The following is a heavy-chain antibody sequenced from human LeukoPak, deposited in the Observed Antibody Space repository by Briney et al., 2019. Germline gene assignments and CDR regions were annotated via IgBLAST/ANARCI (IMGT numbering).Heavy chain of an antibody. Sequence: SQTLSLTCTVSGAGGSISSGGYYWGWIRQHPGKGLEWIGYIYYSGTIYYNPSLQSRLTISIDTSKTHFSLQLNFMTDADTAVYYCARDINGYNSLDSWGQGTLVTVSS. CDR3: ARDINGYNSLDS. CDR1: GAGGSISSGGYY. CDR2: IYYSGTI. J-gene: IGHJ4*02. D-gene: IGHD5-24*01. V-gene: IGHV4-31*03.